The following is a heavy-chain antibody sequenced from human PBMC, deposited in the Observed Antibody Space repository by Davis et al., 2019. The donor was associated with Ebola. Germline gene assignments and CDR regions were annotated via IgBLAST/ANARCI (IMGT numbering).Heavy chain of an antibody. D-gene: IGHD3-22*01. Sequence: ASVKVSCKASGYTFTNYGITWVRQAPGQGLEWMGIINPSGGSTSYAQKFQGRVTMTRDTSTSTAYIELRSLRSDDTAVYYCAGTVGYYDSSGYPYYFDYWGQGTLVTVSS. J-gene: IGHJ4*02. CDR2: INPSGGST. CDR1: GYTFTNYG. CDR3: AGTVGYYDSSGYPYYFDY. V-gene: IGHV1-46*01.